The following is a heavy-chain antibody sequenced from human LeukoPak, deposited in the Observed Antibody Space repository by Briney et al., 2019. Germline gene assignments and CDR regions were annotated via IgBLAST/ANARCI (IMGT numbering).Heavy chain of an antibody. D-gene: IGHD6-19*01. CDR2: IYYSGST. CDR3: ARHVIRGWYGGD. CDR1: NGSMSSYY. Sequence: KPSETLSLTCTVSNGSMSSYYWSWIRQPPGKGLEWIGYIYYSGSTNYNPSLKSRVTMSVDTSKNQFSLKLSSVTAADTAVYYCARHVIRGWYGGDWGQGTLVSVSS. J-gene: IGHJ4*02. V-gene: IGHV4-59*08.